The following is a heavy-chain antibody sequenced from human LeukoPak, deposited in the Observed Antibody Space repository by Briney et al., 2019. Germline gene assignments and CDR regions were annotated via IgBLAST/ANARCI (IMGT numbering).Heavy chain of an antibody. CDR3: AREGPRGNSQFDY. CDR2: IWYDGSNK. V-gene: IGHV3-33*01. D-gene: IGHD2/OR15-2a*01. CDR1: GFTFSSYG. Sequence: GRSLRLSCAASGFTFSSYGMHWVRQAPGKGLEWVAVIWYDGSNKYYTDSVKGRLTISRDNSKDTLFLQMNSLRAEDTAVYYCAREGPRGNSQFDYWGQGTLVTVSS. J-gene: IGHJ4*02.